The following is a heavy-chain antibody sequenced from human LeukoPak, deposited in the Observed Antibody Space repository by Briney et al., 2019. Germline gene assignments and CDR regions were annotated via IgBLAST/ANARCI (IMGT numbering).Heavy chain of an antibody. V-gene: IGHV4-39*01. CDR1: GGXISSSSYY. Sequence: SETLSLTCTVSGGXISSSSYYWGWIRQPPGKGLEWIGSVYYSGSTYYNPSLKSRVTISVDTSKNQFSLKLSSVTAADTAVYYCARWLLPYFDYWGQGTVVTVSS. D-gene: IGHD5-12*01. J-gene: IGHJ4*02. CDR3: ARWLLPYFDY. CDR2: VYYSGST.